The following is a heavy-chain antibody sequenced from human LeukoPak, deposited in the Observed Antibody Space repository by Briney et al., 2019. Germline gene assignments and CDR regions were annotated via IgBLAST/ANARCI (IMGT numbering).Heavy chain of an antibody. CDR3: AKVVGNIVLMVYARYYYYMDV. D-gene: IGHD2-8*01. CDR2: ISGSCGST. Sequence: PGGALRLSCAASGCTLSSYARSGVRQARSKGRDGVAAISGSCGSTYYADSVKGRFTISRDNSTNTLYLQMNSLRAEDTAVYYCAKVVGNIVLMVYARYYYYMDVWGKGTTVTVSS. V-gene: IGHV3-23*01. CDR1: GCTLSSYA. J-gene: IGHJ6*03.